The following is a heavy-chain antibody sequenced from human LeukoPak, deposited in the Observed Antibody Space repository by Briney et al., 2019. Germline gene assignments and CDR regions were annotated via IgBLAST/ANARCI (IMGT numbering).Heavy chain of an antibody. CDR2: ISAYNGNT. CDR1: GYTFTNYG. D-gene: IGHD2-15*01. CDR3: ARDVSEALTDIVVVVAAKYYYYGMDV. J-gene: IGHJ6*02. V-gene: IGHV1-18*01. Sequence: ASVKVSCKASGYTFTNYGINWVRQAPGQGLEWMGWISAYNGNTNYAQKLQGRVTMTTDTSTSTAYMELRSLRSDDTAVYYCARDVSEALTDIVVVVAAKYYYYGMDVWGQGTTVTVSS.